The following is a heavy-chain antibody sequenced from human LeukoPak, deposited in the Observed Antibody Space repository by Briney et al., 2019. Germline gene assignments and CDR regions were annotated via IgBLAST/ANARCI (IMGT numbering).Heavy chain of an antibody. J-gene: IGHJ4*02. CDR3: ARPTKYYDFWSGYPPFDF. CDR1: GGTFSNYA. Sequence: GASVKVSCKASGGTFSNYAINWVRQAPGQGLEWMGGIIPIFGTANYAQKFQGRVTITADESTSTAYMELSSLTFEDTAVYYCARPTKYYDFWSGYPPFDFWGQGTLVTVSS. D-gene: IGHD3-3*01. CDR2: IIPIFGTA. V-gene: IGHV1-69*13.